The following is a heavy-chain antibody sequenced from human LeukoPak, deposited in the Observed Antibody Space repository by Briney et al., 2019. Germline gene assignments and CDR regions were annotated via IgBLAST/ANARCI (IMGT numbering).Heavy chain of an antibody. J-gene: IGHJ4*02. Sequence: GSLRLSCAASGFTFSSYAMSWVRQAPGKGLEWVSAISGSGGSTYYADSVKGRFTISRDNSKNTLYLQMNSLRAEDTAVYYCAKHQPRITMIVVVPEPLFDYWGQGTLVTVSS. V-gene: IGHV3-23*01. CDR2: ISGSGGST. CDR3: AKHQPRITMIVVVPEPLFDY. CDR1: GFTFSSYA. D-gene: IGHD3-22*01.